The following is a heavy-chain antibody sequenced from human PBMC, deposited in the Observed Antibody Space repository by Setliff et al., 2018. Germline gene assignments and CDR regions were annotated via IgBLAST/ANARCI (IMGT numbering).Heavy chain of an antibody. V-gene: IGHV3-74*01. CDR3: ARDRAYSSFDY. J-gene: IGHJ4*02. CDR2: INYDGTIA. Sequence: GGSLRLSCEGSGISLSGRYMHWVRQVPGKWPLWICRINYDGTIATYADSVRGRFTISRDNAKNSLYLQMSSLRAEDTAVYYCARDRAYSSFDYWGQGTLVTVSS. D-gene: IGHD2-21*01. CDR1: GISLSGRY.